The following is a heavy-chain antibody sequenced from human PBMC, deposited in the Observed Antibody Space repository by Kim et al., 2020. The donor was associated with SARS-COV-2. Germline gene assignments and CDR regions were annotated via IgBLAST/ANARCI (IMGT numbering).Heavy chain of an antibody. CDR2: IKCDGSIT. J-gene: IGHJ4*02. CDR1: GFTFSSYC. CDR3: ARPKSFGSFDY. V-gene: IGHV3-74*01. Sequence: GGSLRLSCAASGFTFSSYCMHWVRQAPGKGLEWVSVIKCDGSITNYADSVKGRFTISRDNAKNTLYLQMNSLRAEDTAVYYCARPKSFGSFDYWGQGTLVTVSS. D-gene: IGHD3-3*01.